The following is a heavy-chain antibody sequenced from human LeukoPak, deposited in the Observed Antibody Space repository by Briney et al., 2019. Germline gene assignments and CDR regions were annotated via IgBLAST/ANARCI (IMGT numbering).Heavy chain of an antibody. Sequence: SETLSLTCTVSGGSISSYYWSWIRQPPGKGLEWIGYITYSGSTNFNPSLKSRVTISVDTSKNQFSLKLSSVTAADTAVYYCAREGTAGTNLNWFDPWGQGTLVTVSS. CDR1: GGSISSYY. D-gene: IGHD1-1*01. V-gene: IGHV4-59*01. CDR3: AREGTAGTNLNWFDP. J-gene: IGHJ5*02. CDR2: ITYSGST.